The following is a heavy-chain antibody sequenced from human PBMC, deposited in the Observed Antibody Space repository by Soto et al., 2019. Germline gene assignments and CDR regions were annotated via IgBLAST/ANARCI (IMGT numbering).Heavy chain of an antibody. Sequence: SVKVSCKASGYTFTSYDINWVRQAPGQGLEWMGGIIPMFDTPIYAQKFQDRVTITADESTSTAYMQLRSLRSDDTAVYYCARMSILSGYDFYYYGMDVWGQGTTVTVSS. J-gene: IGHJ6*02. CDR3: ARMSILSGYDFYYYGMDV. D-gene: IGHD5-12*01. CDR2: IIPMFDTP. V-gene: IGHV1-69*13. CDR1: GYTFTSYD.